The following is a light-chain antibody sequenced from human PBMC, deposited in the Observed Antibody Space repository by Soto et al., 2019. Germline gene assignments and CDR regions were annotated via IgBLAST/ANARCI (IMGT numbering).Light chain of an antibody. CDR3: QQSYATVRT. V-gene: IGKV1-39*01. Sequence: TQSPSSLSTSVGDRVTITCRASQGISTFLNWYQQKPGKAPRLLIYAASRLQSGVPARFSGSGAETDFTLTITSLQPEDFGIYYCQQSYATVRTFGGGTKVDNK. J-gene: IGKJ4*01. CDR1: QGISTF. CDR2: AAS.